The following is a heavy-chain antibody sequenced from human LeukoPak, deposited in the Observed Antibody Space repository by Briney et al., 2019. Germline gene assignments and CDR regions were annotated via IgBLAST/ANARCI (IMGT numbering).Heavy chain of an antibody. CDR1: GGSFSGYY. CDR3: AGGGCSGGSCYEDAFDI. Sequence: SETLSLTCAVYGGSFSGYYWSWIRQPPGKGLEWIGEINHSGSTNYNPSLKSRVTISVDTSKNQFSLKLSSVTAADTAVYYCAGGGCSGGSCYEDAFDIWGQGTMVTVSS. V-gene: IGHV4-34*01. CDR2: INHSGST. J-gene: IGHJ3*02. D-gene: IGHD2-15*01.